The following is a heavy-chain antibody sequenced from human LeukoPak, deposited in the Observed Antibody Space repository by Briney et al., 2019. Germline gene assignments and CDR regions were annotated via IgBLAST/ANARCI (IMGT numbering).Heavy chain of an antibody. CDR3: ARGRTSGGSPVGWFDP. J-gene: IGHJ5*02. V-gene: IGHV3-33*01. Sequence: GGSLRLSCAASGFTFSSYGMHWVRQAPGKGLEWVAVIWYDGSNKYYADSVKGRFTISRDNSKNTLYLQMNSLRAEDTAVYYCARGRTSGGSPVGWFDPWGQGTLVTASS. D-gene: IGHD2-15*01. CDR2: IWYDGSNK. CDR1: GFTFSSYG.